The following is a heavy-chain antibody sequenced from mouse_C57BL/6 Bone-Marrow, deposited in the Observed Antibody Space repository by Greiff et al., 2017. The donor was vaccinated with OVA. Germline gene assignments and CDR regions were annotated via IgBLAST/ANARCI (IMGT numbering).Heavy chain of an antibody. D-gene: IGHD2-5*01. V-gene: IGHV1-15*01. CDR2: IDPETGGT. Sequence: PLQPSVAELVRPGASVTLSCKASGYTFTDYEMHWVKQTPVHGLEWIGAIDPETGGTAYNQKFKGKAILTADKSSSTAYMELRSLTSEDSAVYYCTRLIVTTSYYAMDYWGQGTSVTVSS. CDR1: GYTFTDYE. J-gene: IGHJ4*01. CDR3: TRLIVTTSYYAMDY.